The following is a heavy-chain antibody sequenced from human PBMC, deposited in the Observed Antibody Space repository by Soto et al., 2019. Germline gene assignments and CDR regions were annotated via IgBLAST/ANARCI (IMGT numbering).Heavy chain of an antibody. J-gene: IGHJ4*02. CDR3: ASLSGNGGY. CDR2: IKSDGSRT. D-gene: IGHD5-12*01. Sequence: EVQLVEFGGGLVQPGGSLRLSCAGSGFTFSDYWNDWVRQVPGKGLAWVSRIKSDGSRTSYADSVRGRFTISRDNAKNTLYLQMNSLRADDTAVYYCASLSGNGGYWGQGTQVTVSS. CDR1: GFTFSDYW. V-gene: IGHV3-74*01.